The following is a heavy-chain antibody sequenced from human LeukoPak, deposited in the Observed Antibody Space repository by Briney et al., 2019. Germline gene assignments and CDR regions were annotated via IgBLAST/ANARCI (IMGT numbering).Heavy chain of an antibody. CDR3: ARDGGLYYYYYYMDV. D-gene: IGHD3-16*01. Sequence: GGSLRLSCAASGFTFSSYAMHWVRQAPGKGLEWVAVISYDGSNKYYADSVKGRFTISRDNSKNTLYLQMNSLRAEDTAVYYCARDGGLYYYYYYMDVWGKGTTVTVSS. V-gene: IGHV3-30*04. CDR2: ISYDGSNK. CDR1: GFTFSSYA. J-gene: IGHJ6*03.